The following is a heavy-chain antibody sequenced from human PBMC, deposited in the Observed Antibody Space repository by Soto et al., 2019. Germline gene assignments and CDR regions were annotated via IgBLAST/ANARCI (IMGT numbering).Heavy chain of an antibody. Sequence: GGSLRLSCAASGFTFDDYAMHWVRQAPGKGLEWVSGISWNSGSIGYADSVKGRFTISRDNAKNSLYLQMNSLRVEDTALYYCASFSSPYMDVWGKGTTVTVSS. J-gene: IGHJ6*03. V-gene: IGHV3-9*01. CDR2: ISWNSGSI. CDR1: GFTFDDYA. CDR3: ASFSSPYMDV. D-gene: IGHD3-3*01.